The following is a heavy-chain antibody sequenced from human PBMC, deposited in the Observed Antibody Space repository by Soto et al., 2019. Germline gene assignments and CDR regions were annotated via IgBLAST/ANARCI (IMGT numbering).Heavy chain of an antibody. CDR1: GFTVSNNY. D-gene: IGHD1-26*01. J-gene: IGHJ4*02. CDR2: IYSRGGT. CDR3: ARGGSGSQTVGY. Sequence: EVQVVESGGGLVQPGGSLRPSCAASGFTVSNNYMTWVRQAPGKGLEWVSLIYSRGGTDYADSVKGRFTISRDNSKNMVYLQMNSLRVEDTAVYYCARGGSGSQTVGYWGQGARVTVSS. V-gene: IGHV3-66*01.